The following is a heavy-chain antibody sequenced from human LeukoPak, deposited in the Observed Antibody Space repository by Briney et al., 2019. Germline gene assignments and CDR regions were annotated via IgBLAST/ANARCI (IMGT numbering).Heavy chain of an antibody. V-gene: IGHV3-15*01. J-gene: IGHJ6*03. CDR2: IKSKTDGGTT. D-gene: IGHD6-13*01. CDR1: GFTFSNAW. Sequence: GGSLRLSCAASGFTFSNAWMSWVRQAPGKGLEWVGRIKSKTDGGTTDYAAPVKGRFTISRDDSKNTLYLQMNSLKTEDTAVYYCTTGEGIATVYYYYYMDVWGKGTTVTVSS. CDR3: TTGEGIATVYYYYYMDV.